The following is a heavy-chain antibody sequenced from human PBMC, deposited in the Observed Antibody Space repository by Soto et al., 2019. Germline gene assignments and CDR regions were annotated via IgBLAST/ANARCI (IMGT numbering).Heavy chain of an antibody. D-gene: IGHD1-26*01. Sequence: ASVKVSCKASGYTFTGHYIHWVRQAPEQGPEWMGEIGPESGATRYAQKFQGRVTMTRDASITTVYMELKNLSPDDTAVYYCGRGRSGQIVVFYWGQGTPVTVSS. CDR2: IGPESGAT. CDR1: GYTFTGHY. CDR3: GRGRSGQIVVFY. J-gene: IGHJ4*02. V-gene: IGHV1-2*02.